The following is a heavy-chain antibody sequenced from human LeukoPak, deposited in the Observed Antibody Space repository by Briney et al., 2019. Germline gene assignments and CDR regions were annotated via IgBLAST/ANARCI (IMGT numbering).Heavy chain of an antibody. D-gene: IGHD1-26*01. V-gene: IGHV1-2*02. CDR1: GYTFTGYY. J-gene: IGHJ5*02. CDR2: INPNSGGT. Sequence: ASVKVSCKASGYTFTGYYMHWVRQAPGQGLEWMGWINPNSGGTNFAQKFQGRVTMTRDTSISTAYMELSRLRSDDTAVYYCARGRQWDLNWFDPWGQGTLVTVSS. CDR3: ARGRQWDLNWFDP.